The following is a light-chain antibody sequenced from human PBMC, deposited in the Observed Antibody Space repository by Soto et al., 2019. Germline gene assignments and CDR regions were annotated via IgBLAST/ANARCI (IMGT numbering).Light chain of an antibody. Sequence: DIQLTQSPSFLSASVGDRVTITCRASQGISSYLAWYQQKPGKAPKLLIYAASTLQSGVPSRFSGSGSGTEFTLTTSSLQPEDFATYYCQQLNSYPPAFGQGTRLEMK. V-gene: IGKV1-9*01. J-gene: IGKJ5*01. CDR1: QGISSY. CDR3: QQLNSYPPA. CDR2: AAS.